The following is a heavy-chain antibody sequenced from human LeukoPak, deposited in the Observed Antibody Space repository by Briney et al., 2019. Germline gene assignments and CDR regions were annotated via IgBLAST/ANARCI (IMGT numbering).Heavy chain of an antibody. Sequence: PSETLSLTCTVSGGSISSYYWSWIRQTPGKGLEWIGYIYTSGSTNYNPPLKTRVTISVDTSKNHFSLKVSSVTAADTAVYYCARVNRLWFGEIRAFDIWAQGTMVTVSS. CDR3: ARVNRLWFGEIRAFDI. V-gene: IGHV4-59*01. CDR2: IYTSGST. CDR1: GGSISSYY. J-gene: IGHJ3*02. D-gene: IGHD3-10*01.